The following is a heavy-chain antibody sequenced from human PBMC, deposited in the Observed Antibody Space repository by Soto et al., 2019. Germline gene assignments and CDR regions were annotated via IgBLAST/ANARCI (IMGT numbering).Heavy chain of an antibody. CDR2: INPSGGST. Sequence: ASVKVSCKASGYTFTGYYMHWVRQAPGQGLEWMGIINPSGGSTSYAQKFQGRVTMTRDTSTSTVYMELSSLRSEDTAVYYCARTDFWSGYYHVGMDVWGQGTTVTVSS. CDR3: ARTDFWSGYYHVGMDV. CDR1: GYTFTGYY. V-gene: IGHV1-46*01. J-gene: IGHJ6*02. D-gene: IGHD3-3*01.